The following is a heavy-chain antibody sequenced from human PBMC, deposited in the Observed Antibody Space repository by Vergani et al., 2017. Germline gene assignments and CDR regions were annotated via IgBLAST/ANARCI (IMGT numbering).Heavy chain of an antibody. J-gene: IGHJ3*01. CDR1: GFSLTTGGEG. CDR2: VYWSDDE. V-gene: IGHV2-5*01. D-gene: IGHD3-9*01. Sequence: QITLRESGPTLVKPTQTLTLTCTFSGFSLTTGGEGVGWIRQPPGRALEWLAFVYWSDDERYSPSLKSRVTITKDTSKNEVILTMATMDPVDTATYYCVHRLGYFDWDGAFDVWGPGTMVTVSS. CDR3: VHRLGYFDWDGAFDV.